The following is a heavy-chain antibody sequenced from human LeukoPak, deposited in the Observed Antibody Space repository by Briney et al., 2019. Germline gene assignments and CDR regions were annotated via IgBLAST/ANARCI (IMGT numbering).Heavy chain of an antibody. J-gene: IGHJ6*03. V-gene: IGHV3-30-3*01. CDR2: ISYDGSNK. Sequence: GGSLRLSCAASGFTFSSYAMHWVRQAPGKGLEWVAVISYDGSNKYYADSVKGRFTISRDNSKNTLYLQMNSLRAEDTAVYYCARAYYDFWSGYPPSDYYYYMDVWGKGTTVTVSS. D-gene: IGHD3-3*01. CDR1: GFTFSSYA. CDR3: ARAYYDFWSGYPPSDYYYYMDV.